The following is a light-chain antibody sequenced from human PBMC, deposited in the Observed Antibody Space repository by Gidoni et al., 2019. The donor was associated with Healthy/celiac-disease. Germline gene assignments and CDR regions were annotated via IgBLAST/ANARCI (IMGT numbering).Light chain of an antibody. Sequence: DIQMTQSPSSLSASVGDRVTITCRASQSISSYLNWYQQKPGKAPKLVIYAASSLQSGVPSRFSGSGSGTDFTLTISSLQPEDFATYYCQQSYSTPVLTFGGGTKVEIK. CDR2: AAS. J-gene: IGKJ4*01. V-gene: IGKV1-39*01. CDR3: QQSYSTPVLT. CDR1: QSISSY.